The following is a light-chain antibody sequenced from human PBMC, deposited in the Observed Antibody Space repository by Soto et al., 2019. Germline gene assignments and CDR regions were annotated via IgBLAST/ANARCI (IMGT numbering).Light chain of an antibody. V-gene: IGKV1-5*01. CDR1: QSISSW. Sequence: DIQMTQSPCTLCESVGDRVTITCRASQSISSWLAWYQQKPGKAPKLLIYDASSLESGVPSRFSGSGSGTEFTLTISSLQPDDFTTYHCQQYNSYWTIGQGTKVEIK. J-gene: IGKJ1*01. CDR2: DAS. CDR3: QQYNSYWT.